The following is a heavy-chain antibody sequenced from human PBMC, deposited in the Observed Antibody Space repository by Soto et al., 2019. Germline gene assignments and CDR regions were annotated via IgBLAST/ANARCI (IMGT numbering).Heavy chain of an antibody. Sequence: VQLVESGGGLVQPGGSLRLSCVASGFTFDYYWMHWVRQAPGEGLMWVSRLQTDGRHPDYADSVKGRFTISRDNAKNTLYLQMNNLRAEDTAVYYCARGGDPDYWGQGTLVTVSS. CDR3: ARGGDPDY. CDR1: GFTFDYYW. J-gene: IGHJ4*02. V-gene: IGHV3-74*01. D-gene: IGHD2-21*02. CDR2: LQTDGRHP.